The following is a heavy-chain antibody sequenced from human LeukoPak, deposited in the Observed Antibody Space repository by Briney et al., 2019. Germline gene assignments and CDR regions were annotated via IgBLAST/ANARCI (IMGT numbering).Heavy chain of an antibody. CDR3: ARAVAGTSGDAFDI. D-gene: IGHD6-19*01. Sequence: GGSLRLSCAASGFTFSSYSMNWVRQAPGKGLEWVSYISSSSSTIYYADSVKGRFTISRDNAKNSLYLQMNSLRAEDTAVYYCARAVAGTSGDAFDIWGQGTMVTVSS. J-gene: IGHJ3*02. CDR1: GFTFSSYS. V-gene: IGHV3-48*01. CDR2: ISSSSSTI.